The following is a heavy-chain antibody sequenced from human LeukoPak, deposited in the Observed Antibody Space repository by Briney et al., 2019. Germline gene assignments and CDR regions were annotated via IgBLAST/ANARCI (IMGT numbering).Heavy chain of an antibody. Sequence: SETLSLTCTVSGGSISSSSYYWGCIRQPPGKGLEWIVSIYYSGSTYYNPSLKSRVTLSVDTSKNQFSLKLSSVTAADTAVYYCARNSAAVYYYYGMDVWGKGTTVTVSS. J-gene: IGHJ6*04. V-gene: IGHV4-39*07. CDR3: ARNSAAVYYYYGMDV. CDR2: IYYSGST. CDR1: GGSISSSSYY. D-gene: IGHD6-13*01.